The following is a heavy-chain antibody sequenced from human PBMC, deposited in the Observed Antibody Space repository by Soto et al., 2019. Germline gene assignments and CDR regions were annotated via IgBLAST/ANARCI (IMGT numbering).Heavy chain of an antibody. D-gene: IGHD6-19*01. V-gene: IGHV1-69*13. CDR3: AKVRYSSPMGYYYGMDV. CDR1: RVAFSKFI. Sequence: ASVKVSCKASRVAFSKFIVTWVRQAPGLGLEWVGGIIPIFGTANYAQKFQGRVTITADESTSTSYMEVNNLRSEDTAVYYCAKVRYSSPMGYYYGMDVWGQGXTVTVYS. CDR2: IIPIFGTA. J-gene: IGHJ6*02.